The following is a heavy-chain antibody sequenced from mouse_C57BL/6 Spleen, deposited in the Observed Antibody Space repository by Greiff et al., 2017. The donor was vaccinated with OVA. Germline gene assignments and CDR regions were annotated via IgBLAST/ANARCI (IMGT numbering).Heavy chain of an antibody. CDR2: IYPGDGDT. D-gene: IGHD2-1*01. V-gene: IGHV1-82*01. CDR3: ARPYLLYYAMDY. Sequence: QVQLQQSGPELVKPGASVKISCTASGYAFSSSWMNWVKQRPGKGLEWIGRIYPGDGDTNYNGKFKGKATLTADTSSSTAYMQLSSLTSEDSAVYVCARPYLLYYAMDYWGQGTSVTVSA. J-gene: IGHJ4*01. CDR1: GYAFSSSW.